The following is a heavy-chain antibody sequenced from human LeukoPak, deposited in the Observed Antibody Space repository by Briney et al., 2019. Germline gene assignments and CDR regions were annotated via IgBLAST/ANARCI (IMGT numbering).Heavy chain of an antibody. D-gene: IGHD3-10*02. V-gene: IGHV3-21*01. CDR3: AELGITMIGGV. CDR1: GFTFSSYS. CDR2: ISSSSSYI. J-gene: IGHJ6*04. Sequence: PGGSLRLSCAASGFTFSSYSMNWARQAPGKGLEWVSSISSSSSYIYYADSVKGRLTISRDNAKNSLYLQMNSLRAEDTAVYYCAELGITMIGGVWGKGTTVTISS.